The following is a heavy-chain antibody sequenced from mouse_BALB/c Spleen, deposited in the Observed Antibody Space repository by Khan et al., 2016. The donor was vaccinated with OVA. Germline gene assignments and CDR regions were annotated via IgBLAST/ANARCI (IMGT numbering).Heavy chain of an antibody. D-gene: IGHD2-14*01. CDR3: ARVGYAGTMDY. V-gene: IGHV9-3-1*01. J-gene: IGHJ4*01. CDR2: INTYTGEP. Sequence: QIQLVQSGPELKKPGETVKISCKASGYTFTNNGMNWVKQNPGKGLKWMDWINTYTGEPTYVDDFKGRFAFSLETSATTAYLQINNLKNEDTATYCCARVGYAGTMDYWGQGTSVTVSS. CDR1: GYTFTNNG.